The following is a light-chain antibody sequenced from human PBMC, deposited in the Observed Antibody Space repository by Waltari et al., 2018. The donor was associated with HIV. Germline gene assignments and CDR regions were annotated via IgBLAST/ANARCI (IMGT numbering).Light chain of an antibody. J-gene: IGLJ1*01. CDR2: GNT. V-gene: IGLV1-40*01. CDR1: SSNIGAGYD. Sequence: QSVLTQPTSVSGAPGQRVPISCTGRSSNIGAGYDVHWFQQLPGTAPKLLIYGNTNRPSGVPDRFSGSKSGTSASLAITGLQAEDEGDYYCQSYDSGLSAYVFGTGTKVTVL. CDR3: QSYDSGLSAYV.